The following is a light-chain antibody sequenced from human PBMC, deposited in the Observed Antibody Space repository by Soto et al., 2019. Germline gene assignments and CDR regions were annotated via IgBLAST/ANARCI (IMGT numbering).Light chain of an antibody. Sequence: QSLLTQPPSASGTPGQTITISCSGGSSNIGINTVNWYEHLPGTAPRLLIYGNNQRPSGVPDRFSGSKSGTSASLAISGLQSEDEGHYYCATWDDRLDVHGFGIGTKVTVL. J-gene: IGLJ1*01. CDR1: SSNIGINT. CDR3: ATWDDRLDVHG. CDR2: GNN. V-gene: IGLV1-44*01.